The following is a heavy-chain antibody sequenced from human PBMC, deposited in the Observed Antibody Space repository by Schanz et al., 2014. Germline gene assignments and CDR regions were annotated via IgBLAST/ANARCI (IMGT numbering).Heavy chain of an antibody. CDR1: EFTFSSYK. Sequence: EVQLVESGGGLVKPGGSLRLSCEASEFTFSSYKMNWVRQAPGKGLEWVSYICSSGTTIYYADSVKGRFTISRDNAKNSLFLQMNSLRVEDTAVYYCARLIVGYGSGIWDVWGQGTSVTVSS. V-gene: IGHV3-48*03. CDR2: ICSSGTTI. D-gene: IGHD3-10*01. J-gene: IGHJ6*02. CDR3: ARLIVGYGSGIWDV.